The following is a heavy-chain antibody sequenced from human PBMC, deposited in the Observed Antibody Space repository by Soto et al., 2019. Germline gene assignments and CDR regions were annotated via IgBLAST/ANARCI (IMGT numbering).Heavy chain of an antibody. CDR3: ASSVQEAGAEWLRPSYYYYYGRDV. D-gene: IGHD3-3*01. J-gene: IGHJ6*02. Sequence: QVQLVQSGAEVKKPGSSVKVSCKASGGTFSSYAISWVRQAPGQGLEWMGGIIPIFGTANYAQKFQGRVTITADESPSTAYMELSSLRSEDTAVYYCASSVQEAGAEWLRPSYYYYYGRDVWGQGTTVTVSS. V-gene: IGHV1-69*01. CDR2: IIPIFGTA. CDR1: GGTFSSYA.